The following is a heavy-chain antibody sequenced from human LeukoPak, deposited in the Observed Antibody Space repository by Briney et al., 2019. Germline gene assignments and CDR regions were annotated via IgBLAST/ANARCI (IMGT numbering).Heavy chain of an antibody. V-gene: IGHV1-24*01. Sequence: ASVKVSCKVSGYTLTELSMHWVRQAPAKGLEWMGGFDPEDGETIYAQKFQDRVTMTEDTSTDTAYMELSSLRSEDTAVYYCATNSLTYYYYMDVWGKGTTVTISS. D-gene: IGHD4/OR15-4a*01. CDR3: ATNSLTYYYYMDV. CDR1: GYTLTELS. J-gene: IGHJ6*03. CDR2: FDPEDGET.